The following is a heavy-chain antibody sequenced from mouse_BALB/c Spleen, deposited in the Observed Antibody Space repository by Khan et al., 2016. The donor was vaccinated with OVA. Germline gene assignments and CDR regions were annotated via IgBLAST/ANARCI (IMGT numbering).Heavy chain of an antibody. D-gene: IGHD2-14*01. CDR1: GYSFTLYY. CDR2: VNPNTDNI. J-gene: IGHJ3*01. Sequence: VQLQQSGPDLVKPGASVKISCKASGYSFTLYYMSWVKQSHGKSLEWIGRVNPNTDNINYNQEFKSKAILTVDKSSNTAYMELRSLTSEDSAVYFCARGYDFFASWCQGTLVTVSA. CDR3: ARGYDFFAS. V-gene: IGHV1-26*01.